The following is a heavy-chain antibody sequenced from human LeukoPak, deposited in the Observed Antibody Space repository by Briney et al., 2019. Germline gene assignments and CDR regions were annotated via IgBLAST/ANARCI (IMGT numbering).Heavy chain of an antibody. Sequence: ASVKVSCKASGYTFTSYDINWVRQATGQGLEWMGWMNPNSGNTGYAQKLQGRVTMTTDTSTSTAYMELRSLRSDDTAVYYCARPLGAGDNWFDPWGQGTLVTVSS. D-gene: IGHD3-10*01. CDR2: MNPNSGNT. CDR1: GYTFTSYD. V-gene: IGHV1-8*01. CDR3: ARPLGAGDNWFDP. J-gene: IGHJ5*02.